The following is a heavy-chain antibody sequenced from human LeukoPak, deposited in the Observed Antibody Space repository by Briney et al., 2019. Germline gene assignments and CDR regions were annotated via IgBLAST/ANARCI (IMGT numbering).Heavy chain of an antibody. D-gene: IGHD2-8*01. CDR1: GFTFSNYE. Sequence: GGTLSLSCAASGFTFSNYEMNWVRQAPAKGLEWVSYISSSDTIYYADFVQGRFTITRDNGQNSLYLQMNSLRAEDTAVYYCARTGLYNFDYWGQGNLVSVSS. CDR2: ISSSDTI. V-gene: IGHV3-48*03. J-gene: IGHJ4*02. CDR3: ARTGLYNFDY.